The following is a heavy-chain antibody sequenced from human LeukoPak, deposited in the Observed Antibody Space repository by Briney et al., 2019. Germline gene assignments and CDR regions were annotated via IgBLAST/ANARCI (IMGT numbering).Heavy chain of an antibody. Sequence: ASVKVSCKASGYTFTNYAISWVRQAPGQGLEWMGGIIPIFGTANYAQKFQGRVTITADESTSTAYMELSSLRSEDTAVYYCAGRTGLFYGPTMLFDYWGQGTLVTVSS. CDR1: GYTFTNYA. CDR3: AGRTGLFYGPTMLFDY. J-gene: IGHJ4*02. V-gene: IGHV1-69*13. D-gene: IGHD1-14*01. CDR2: IIPIFGTA.